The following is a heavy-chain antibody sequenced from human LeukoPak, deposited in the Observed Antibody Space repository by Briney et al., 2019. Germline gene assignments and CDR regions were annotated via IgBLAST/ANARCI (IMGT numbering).Heavy chain of an antibody. D-gene: IGHD3-9*01. J-gene: IGHJ4*02. Sequence: GGSLRLSCAASGFTVSSNYMSWVRQAPGKGLEWVSVIYSGGNTYYADSVKGRFTISRDNSKNTLYLQMNSLRAEDTAVYYCAKDHRYYDILTGYFYFDYWGQGTLVTVSS. CDR2: IYSGGNT. CDR1: GFTVSSNY. CDR3: AKDHRYYDILTGYFYFDY. V-gene: IGHV3-53*05.